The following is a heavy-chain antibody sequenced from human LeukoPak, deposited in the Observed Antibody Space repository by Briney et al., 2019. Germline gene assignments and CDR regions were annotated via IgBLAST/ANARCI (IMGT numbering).Heavy chain of an antibody. J-gene: IGHJ4*02. D-gene: IGHD1-26*01. V-gene: IGHV3-64*01. CDR2: ITTDGTST. CDR1: GFTFRSYA. Sequence: PGGSLRLSCAASGFTFRSYAMHWVRQAPGKGLESISTITTDGTSTFYATSVKGRFTISRDNARNTLYLQMGSLRLEDTAVYYCTREIIVGTTDGPGYWGQGTLVTVSS. CDR3: TREIIVGTTDGPGY.